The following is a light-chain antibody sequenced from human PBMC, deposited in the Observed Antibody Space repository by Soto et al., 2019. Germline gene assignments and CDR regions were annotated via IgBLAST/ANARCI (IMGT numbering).Light chain of an antibody. J-gene: IGKJ5*01. Sequence: AIQLTQSPSSLSAAVGDRVTITCRASQDIRGALAWYQQSPGKPPKLLIYDASTLESGVPSRFSGRSSGTHFTLTISSLQPEDLANYYCQQFRSYPITFGQGTRLEI. CDR1: QDIRGA. V-gene: IGKV1-13*02. CDR2: DAS. CDR3: QQFRSYPIT.